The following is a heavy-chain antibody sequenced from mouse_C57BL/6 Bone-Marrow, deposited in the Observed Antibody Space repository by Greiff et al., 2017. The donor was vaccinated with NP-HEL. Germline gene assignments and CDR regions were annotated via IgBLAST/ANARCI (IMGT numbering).Heavy chain of an antibody. CDR3: ARHGNWYFEV. J-gene: IGHJ1*03. V-gene: IGHV5-6*01. CDR2: ISSGGSYT. Sequence: EVQGVESGGDLVKPGGSLKLSCAASGFTFSSYGMSWVRQTPDKRLEWVATISSGGSYTYYPDSVKGRFTISRDNAKNTLYLQMSSLKSEDTAMYYCARHGNWYFEVWGTGTTVTVSS. D-gene: IGHD1-1*02. CDR1: GFTFSSYG.